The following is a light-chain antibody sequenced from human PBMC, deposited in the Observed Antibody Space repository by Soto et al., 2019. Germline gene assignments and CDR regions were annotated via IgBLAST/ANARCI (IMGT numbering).Light chain of an antibody. CDR2: GTS. CDR1: QSISNNH. CDR3: EYYGSSIT. J-gene: IGKJ4*01. Sequence: EIVFTPSPGTLSLSPGERVTLSGRASQSISNNHLAWYQQKPGQAPRLLIHGTSNRATGIPDRFSGSGSGTDFTLTFSRLEPEDFAVYYCEYYGSSITFGGGTKVDIK. V-gene: IGKV3-20*01.